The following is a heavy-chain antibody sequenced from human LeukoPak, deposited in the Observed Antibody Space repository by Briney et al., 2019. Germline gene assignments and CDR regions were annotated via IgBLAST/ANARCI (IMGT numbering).Heavy chain of an antibody. CDR1: GFTFSMSW. D-gene: IGHD3-22*01. J-gene: IGHJ4*02. V-gene: IGHV3-7*01. Sequence: GGSLRLSCAASGFTFSMSWMSWLRQSPGKGLEWVANIKGDGSAKYYVDSVKGRFTISRDNAKSSLYLQMNSLRVEDTAVYYCAPSHASSGNDWGQGTLVTVSS. CDR3: APSHASSGND. CDR2: IKGDGSAK.